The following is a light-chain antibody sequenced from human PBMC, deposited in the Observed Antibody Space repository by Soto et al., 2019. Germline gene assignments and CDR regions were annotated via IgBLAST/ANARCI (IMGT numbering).Light chain of an antibody. V-gene: IGKV3-20*01. CDR3: QQNDTSPRT. Sequence: EIVLTQSPGTQSLSPGERATLSCRASQSVSSSYLAWYQQKPGQSPRLLIFGASSRATGTPDRFSGSGSGTDFTLTISRLEPEDFAVYYCQQNDTSPRTFGQGTTVEIK. CDR2: GAS. CDR1: QSVSSSY. J-gene: IGKJ1*01.